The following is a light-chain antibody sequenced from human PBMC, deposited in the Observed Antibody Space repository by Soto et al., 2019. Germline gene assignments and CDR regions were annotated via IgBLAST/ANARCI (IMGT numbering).Light chain of an antibody. V-gene: IGKV3-11*01. J-gene: IGKJ1*01. Sequence: EIVLTQSPATLSLSPGERATLSCRASQSVSSDLVWYQQKPGQAPRLLIYDASRRATGIPARFSGGGSGTDFTLTISSLEPEDLAVYYCQQRFNWPWTFGQGTKVEIK. CDR2: DAS. CDR3: QQRFNWPWT. CDR1: QSVSSD.